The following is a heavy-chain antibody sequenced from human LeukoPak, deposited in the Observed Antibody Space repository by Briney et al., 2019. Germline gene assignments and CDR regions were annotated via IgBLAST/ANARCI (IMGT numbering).Heavy chain of an antibody. J-gene: IGHJ4*02. CDR1: GFTFSSYS. Sequence: GGSLRLSCAASGFTFSSYSMNWVRQAPGKGLEWVSSISSSSSYIYYADSVKGRFTISRDNAKNSLYLQMNSLRAEDTAVYYCARGPHLGYCSSTICSGGYSGQGTLVTVSS. CDR3: ARGPHLGYCSSTICSGGY. V-gene: IGHV3-21*01. CDR2: ISSSSSYI. D-gene: IGHD2-2*01.